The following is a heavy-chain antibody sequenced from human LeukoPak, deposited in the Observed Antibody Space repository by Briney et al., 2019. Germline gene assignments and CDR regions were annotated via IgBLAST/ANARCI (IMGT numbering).Heavy chain of an antibody. CDR3: ARDRSVAVAGKGGFDFDY. V-gene: IGHV3-74*01. J-gene: IGHJ4*02. CDR2: INSDGSST. D-gene: IGHD6-19*01. Sequence: GGSLRLSCAASGFSFSVYWMHWVRQAPGKGLVWVSRINSDGSSTSYADSVKGRFTISRDNAKNTLYLQMNSLRAEDTAVYYCARDRSVAVAGKGGFDFDYWGQGTLVTVSS. CDR1: GFSFSVYW.